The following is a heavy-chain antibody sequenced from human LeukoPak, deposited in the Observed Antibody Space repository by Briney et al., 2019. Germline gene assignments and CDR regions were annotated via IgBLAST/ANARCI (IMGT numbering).Heavy chain of an antibody. CDR1: GGSFSGYF. D-gene: IGHD3-10*01. CDR2: INHSGST. V-gene: IGHV4-34*01. J-gene: IGHJ6*03. CDR3: ARVDRGVILYYYYMDV. Sequence: PSETLSLTCAVYGGSFSGYFWSWIRQPPGKGLEWIGEINHSGSTNYNPSLKSRVTISVDTSKNQFSLKLSSVTAADTAVYYCARVDRGVILYYYYMDVWGKGTTVTVSS.